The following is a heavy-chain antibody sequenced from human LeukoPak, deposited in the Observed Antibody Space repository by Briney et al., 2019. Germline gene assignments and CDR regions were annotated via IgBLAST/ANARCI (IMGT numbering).Heavy chain of an antibody. J-gene: IGHJ3*02. D-gene: IGHD1-26*01. V-gene: IGHV1-24*01. CDR3: ATDVYSGSCYGAFDI. CDR2: FDPEDGET. CDR1: GYTLTELS. Sequence: ASVKVSCKVSGYTLTELSMHWVRQAPGKGLEWMGGFDPEDGETIYAQKFQGRVTMTEDTSTDTAYMELSSLRSEDTAVYYCATDVYSGSCYGAFDIWGQGTMVTVSS.